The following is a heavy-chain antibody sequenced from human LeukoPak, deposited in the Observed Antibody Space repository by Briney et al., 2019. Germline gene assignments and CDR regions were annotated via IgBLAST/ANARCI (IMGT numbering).Heavy chain of an antibody. J-gene: IGHJ5*02. CDR2: INPNSGGT. Sequence: GASVKVSCKASGNTFTGYYMHWVRQAPGQGLEWMGWINPNSGGTNHAQKFQGRVTMTRDTSISTAYMELSRLRSDDTAVYYCAREGRGYHILSSNWFDPWGQGTLVTVSS. CDR3: AREGRGYHILSSNWFDP. D-gene: IGHD3-9*01. CDR1: GNTFTGYY. V-gene: IGHV1-2*02.